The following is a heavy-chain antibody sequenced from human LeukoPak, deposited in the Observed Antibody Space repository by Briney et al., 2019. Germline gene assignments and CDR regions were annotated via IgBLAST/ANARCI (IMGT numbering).Heavy chain of an antibody. CDR1: GFTFSSYS. V-gene: IGHV3-21*01. J-gene: IGHJ4*02. D-gene: IGHD2-8*01. CDR3: ARVENGGGDY. CDR2: ISSSSSYI. Sequence: GGSLRLSCAASGFTFSSYSMNWVRQAPGKGLEWVSSISSSSSYIYYADSVKGRFTISRDNAKNSLYLQMSSLRAEDTAVYYCARVENGGGDYWGQGTLVTVSS.